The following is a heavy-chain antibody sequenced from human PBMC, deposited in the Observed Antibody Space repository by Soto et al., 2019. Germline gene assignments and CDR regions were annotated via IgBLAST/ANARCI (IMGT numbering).Heavy chain of an antibody. CDR2: MNEDGGTT. CDR3: ASDLSGRADV. D-gene: IGHD3-10*01. V-gene: IGHV3-74*01. Sequence: GGSLRLSCAASGFSFSSYWMHWVRQVPGKGLVWVARMNEDGGTTDYADSVKGRFTISRDNAKNTLYLQMNSLRVEDTAVYYCASDLSGRADVWGQGTTVTVSS. J-gene: IGHJ6*02. CDR1: GFSFSSYW.